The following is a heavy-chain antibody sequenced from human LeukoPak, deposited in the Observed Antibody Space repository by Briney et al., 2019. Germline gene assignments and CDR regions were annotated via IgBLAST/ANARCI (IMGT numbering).Heavy chain of an antibody. J-gene: IGHJ4*02. Sequence: SETLSLTCTVSGGSISSGNYYWNWIRQPAGKELEWIGRIYTSGSGGSTNYSPSLKSRVTMSVDTSKNQFSLKLTSVTAADTAVYYCARALVTRVRGLPLGFGSWGQGTLVTVSS. V-gene: IGHV4-61*02. CDR2: IYTSGSGGST. D-gene: IGHD3-10*01. CDR1: GGSISSGNYY. CDR3: ARALVTRVRGLPLGFGS.